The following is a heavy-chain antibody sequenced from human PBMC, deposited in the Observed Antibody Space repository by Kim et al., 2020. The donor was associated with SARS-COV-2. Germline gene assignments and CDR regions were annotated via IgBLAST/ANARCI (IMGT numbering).Heavy chain of an antibody. J-gene: IGHJ6*02. Sequence: GGSLRLSCAASGFSFSGYSINWVRQVPGKGLEWVSYVSGTTDLIYYTDSVKGRFTISRDNAKNSQYLQMDSLRDEDTAVYYCARAPSPLGYGVDVWGQGTTVAVSS. CDR3: ARAPSPLGYGVDV. CDR1: GFSFSGYS. D-gene: IGHD1-26*01. CDR2: VSGTTDLI. V-gene: IGHV3-48*02.